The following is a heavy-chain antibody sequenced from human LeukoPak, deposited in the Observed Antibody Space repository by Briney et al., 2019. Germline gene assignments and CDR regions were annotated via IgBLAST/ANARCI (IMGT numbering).Heavy chain of an antibody. CDR1: GGSIRSGSYY. D-gene: IGHD4-17*01. CDR2: IYTSGST. V-gene: IGHV4-61*02. Sequence: SQTLSLTCTVSGGSIRSGSYYWSWIRQTAGKGLEWIGRIYTSGSTNYNPSLKSRVTISVDTSKNQFSLKLSSVTAADTAVYYCAREGYGDPLDYWGQGTLVTVSS. J-gene: IGHJ4*02. CDR3: AREGYGDPLDY.